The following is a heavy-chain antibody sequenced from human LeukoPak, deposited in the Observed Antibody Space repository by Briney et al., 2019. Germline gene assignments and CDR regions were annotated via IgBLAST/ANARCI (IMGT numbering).Heavy chain of an antibody. CDR2: ISVYNGNT. CDR1: GYTFTTYG. CDR3: ARDMGGYYNYYYYGMDV. V-gene: IGHV1-18*01. D-gene: IGHD3-3*01. J-gene: IGHJ6*02. Sequence: ASVKVSCKASGYTFTTYGINWVRQAPGQGLERMGWISVYNGNTNYAENLQDRVTMTTDTSTSTAYMELRSLRSDDTAVYYCARDMGGYYNYYYYGMDVWGQGTTVTVSS.